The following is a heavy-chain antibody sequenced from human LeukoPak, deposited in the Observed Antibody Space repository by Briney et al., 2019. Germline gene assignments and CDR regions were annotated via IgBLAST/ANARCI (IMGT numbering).Heavy chain of an antibody. J-gene: IGHJ5*02. V-gene: IGHV3-64*01. CDR2: ISSNGGTT. CDR1: GFTFSNYA. CDR3: ARSRGGYGDYGSWFDP. D-gene: IGHD3-16*01. Sequence: GGSLRLSCAASGFTFSNYAMHWVRQAPGKGLEYVSAISSNGGTTYYASSVKGRFSISRDNSKNTLYLQMGSLRVEDTAVYYCARSRGGYGDYGSWFDPWGQGILVTVSS.